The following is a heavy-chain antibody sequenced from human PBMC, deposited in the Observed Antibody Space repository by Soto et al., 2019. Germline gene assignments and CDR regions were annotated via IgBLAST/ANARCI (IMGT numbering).Heavy chain of an antibody. CDR2: ISWNSGSI. CDR1: GFTFDDYA. CDR3: AKDIPSFTMVRGVSNDAFDI. J-gene: IGHJ3*02. V-gene: IGHV3-9*01. D-gene: IGHD3-10*01. Sequence: GGSLRLSCAASGFTFDDYAMHWVRQAPVKGLEWVSGISWNSGSIGYADSVKGRFTISRDNAKNSLYLQMNSLRAEDTALYYCAKDIPSFTMVRGVSNDAFDIWGQGTMVTVSS.